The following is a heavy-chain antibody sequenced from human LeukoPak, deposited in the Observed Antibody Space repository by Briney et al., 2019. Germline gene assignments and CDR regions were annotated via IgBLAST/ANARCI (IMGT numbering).Heavy chain of an antibody. CDR1: GFTFSSYG. D-gene: IGHD1-1*01. J-gene: IGHJ4*02. CDR2: ISYDGSNK. Sequence: PGGSLRLSCAASGFTFSSYGMHWVRQAPGKGLEWVAVISYDGSNKYYADSVKGRYTISRDNSKNTLYVQMNSLRAEYTAVYYCAKDAAAGTRAYYFDYWGQGTLVTVSS. V-gene: IGHV3-30*18. CDR3: AKDAAAGTRAYYFDY.